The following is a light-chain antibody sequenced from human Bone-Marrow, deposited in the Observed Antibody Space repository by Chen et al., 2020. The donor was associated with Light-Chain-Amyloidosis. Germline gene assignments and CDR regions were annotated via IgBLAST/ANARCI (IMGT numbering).Light chain of an antibody. CDR2: QDS. CDR3: QAWDSSTHVV. J-gene: IGLJ2*01. Sequence: SSELTQPPSVSVSPGHTASITCSGDELGDKYACWYQQKPGQSPGLVIYQDSKRPSGIPERFSGSNSGNTATLTISGTQAMDEADYYCQAWDSSTHVVFGGGTKLTVL. V-gene: IGLV3-1*01. CDR1: ELGDKY.